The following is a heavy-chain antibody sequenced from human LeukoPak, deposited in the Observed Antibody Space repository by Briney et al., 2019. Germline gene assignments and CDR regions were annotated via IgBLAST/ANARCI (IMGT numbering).Heavy chain of an antibody. J-gene: IGHJ4*02. V-gene: IGHV3-49*03. CDR3: TRGSRPGYSGYDATNDDY. CDR1: GFTFGDYA. D-gene: IGHD5-12*01. CDR2: IRSKAYGGTT. Sequence: GGSLRLSCTASGFTFGDYAMSWFRQAPGKGLEWVGFIRSKAYGGTTEYAASVKGRFTISRDDSKTIAYLQMNSLKTEDTAVYYCTRGSRPGYSGYDATNDDYWGQGTLVTVSS.